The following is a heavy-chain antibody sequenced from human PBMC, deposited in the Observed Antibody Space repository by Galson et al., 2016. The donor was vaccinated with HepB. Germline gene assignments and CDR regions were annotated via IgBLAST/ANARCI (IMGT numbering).Heavy chain of an antibody. J-gene: IGHJ6*02. CDR1: GYALSNFG. D-gene: IGHD4-17*01. CDR3: AREDGDSRVGYHGIDV. V-gene: IGHV1-3*01. CDR2: INAGNGNT. Sequence: SVKVSCKASGYALSNFGLHWVRQAPGQSLEWMGWINAGNGNTKYSQTFQGRVTMTREISTNTATLGLSSLTSGDTAVYFCAREDGDSRVGYHGIDVWGQGTTVTVSS.